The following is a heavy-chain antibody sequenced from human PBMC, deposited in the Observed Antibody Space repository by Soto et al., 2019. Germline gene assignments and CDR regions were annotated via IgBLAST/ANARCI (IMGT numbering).Heavy chain of an antibody. J-gene: IGHJ4*02. V-gene: IGHV1-69*02. Sequence: QVQLVQSGAEVKKPGSSVKVSCKASGGTFSSYTISWVRQAPGQGLEWMGRIIPILGIANYAQKFRGRVTITADKXTGTAAMELGSVRSEDTAVYYCARGILLLGGKGDYWGQGPLVTVSS. CDR3: ARGILLLGGKGDY. CDR1: GGTFSSYT. CDR2: IIPILGIA. D-gene: IGHD2-15*01.